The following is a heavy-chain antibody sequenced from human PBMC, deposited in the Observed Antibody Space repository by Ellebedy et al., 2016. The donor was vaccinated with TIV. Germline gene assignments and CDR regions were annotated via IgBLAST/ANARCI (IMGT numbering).Heavy chain of an antibody. CDR1: GFSLSTSGVG. CDR3: ARERSSSGGRNYFGIDV. D-gene: IGHD6-19*01. J-gene: IGHJ6*02. Sequence: SGPTLVKPTQTLTLTCTFSGFSLSTSGVGVGWIRQPPGEGPEWIGLISDSGFIKYSPSLKSRVTMSVDTSKNQFSLKLNSVTAADTAVYYCARERSSSGGRNYFGIDVWGQGTTVTVSS. CDR2: ISDSGFI. V-gene: IGHV4-28*02.